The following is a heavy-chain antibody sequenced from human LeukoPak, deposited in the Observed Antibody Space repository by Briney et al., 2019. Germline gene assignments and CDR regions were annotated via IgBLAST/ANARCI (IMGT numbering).Heavy chain of an antibody. Sequence: GGSLRLSCTASGFTFRTYAMNWVRQAPGKGLEWLSGISGSGNGTYYADSVKGRFIISRDNSKNMVYLQMNSLTVEDTATYYCAKRTMSAFDSWGQGTLLTVSS. V-gene: IGHV3-23*01. J-gene: IGHJ4*02. CDR2: ISGSGNGT. CDR1: GFTFRTYA. CDR3: AKRTMSAFDS.